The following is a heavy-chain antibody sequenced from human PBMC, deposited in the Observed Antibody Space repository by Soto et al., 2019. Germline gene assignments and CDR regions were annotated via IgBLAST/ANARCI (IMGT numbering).Heavy chain of an antibody. Sequence: PSETLSLTCTVSGGSISSYYWSWIRQPPGKGLEWIGYIYYSGSTNYNPSLKSRVTISVDTSKNQFSLKLSSVTAADTAVYYCARRDIVLVPAAGYYGMDVWGQGTTVTVSS. J-gene: IGHJ6*02. CDR1: GGSISSYY. CDR3: ARRDIVLVPAAGYYGMDV. V-gene: IGHV4-59*01. D-gene: IGHD2-2*01. CDR2: IYYSGST.